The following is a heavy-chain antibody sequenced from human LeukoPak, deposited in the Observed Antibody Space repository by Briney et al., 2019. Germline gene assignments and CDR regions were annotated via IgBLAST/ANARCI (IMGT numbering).Heavy chain of an antibody. D-gene: IGHD6-19*01. CDR2: ISRSGSTI. J-gene: IGHJ5*02. CDR3: AKSAVAGFDP. CDR1: GFTFSSYE. Sequence: PGGSLRLSCAASGFTFSSYEMNWVRQAPGRGLEWVPYISRSGSTIYYADSVKGRFTISRDNAKNSLYLQMNSLRAEDTAVYYCAKSAVAGFDPWGQGTLVTVSS. V-gene: IGHV3-48*03.